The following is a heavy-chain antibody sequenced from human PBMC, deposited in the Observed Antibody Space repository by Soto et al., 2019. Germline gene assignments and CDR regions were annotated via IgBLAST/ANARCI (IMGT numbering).Heavy chain of an antibody. D-gene: IGHD4-17*01. Sequence: PSETLSLTCTVSGGSISSYYWSWIRQPPGKGLEWIGYIYYSGSTNYNPSLKSRVTISVDTSKNQFSLKLSSVTAADTAVYYCARDRFTRENDYGDYPYYYYYYMDVWGKGTTVTVSS. CDR2: IYYSGST. CDR3: ARDRFTRENDYGDYPYYYYYYMDV. V-gene: IGHV4-59*01. J-gene: IGHJ6*03. CDR1: GGSISSYY.